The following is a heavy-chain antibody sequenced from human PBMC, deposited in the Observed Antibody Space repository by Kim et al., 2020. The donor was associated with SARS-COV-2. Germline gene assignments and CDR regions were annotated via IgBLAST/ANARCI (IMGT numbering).Heavy chain of an antibody. Sequence: GGSLRLSCAASGFTFSSYEMNWVRQAPGKGLEWVSYISSRGSTIYYADSVKGRFTISRDNAKNSLYLQMNSLRAEDTAVYYCARDTPISWYSGSHYFDYWGQGTLVTVSS. CDR1: GFTFSSYE. CDR2: ISSRGSTI. CDR3: ARDTPISWYSGSHYFDY. J-gene: IGHJ4*02. D-gene: IGHD6-6*01. V-gene: IGHV3-48*03.